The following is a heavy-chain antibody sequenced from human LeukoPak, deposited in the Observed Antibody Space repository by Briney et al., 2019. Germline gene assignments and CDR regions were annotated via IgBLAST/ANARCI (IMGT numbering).Heavy chain of an antibody. J-gene: IGHJ5*02. CDR1: GGSVSSSTYY. V-gene: IGHV4-39*01. CDR3: ASLGTLRS. CDR2: ISYSGTN. Sequence: SETLSLTCTVSGGSVSSSTYYWGWISQPPGKGLEWIGSISYSGTNYNNPSLKSRVSISIDTSKNQFSVKLTSVSAADTAMGYCASLGTLRSWGQGTLVTVSS. D-gene: IGHD7-27*01.